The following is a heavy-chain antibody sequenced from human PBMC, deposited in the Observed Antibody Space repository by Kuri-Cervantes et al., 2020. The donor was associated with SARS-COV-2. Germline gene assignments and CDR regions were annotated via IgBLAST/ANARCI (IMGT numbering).Heavy chain of an antibody. CDR1: GFTFSSYG. Sequence: GESLKISCAASGFTFSSYGMHWVRQAPGKGLEWVAVISYDGSNKYYADSVKGRFTISRDNSKNTLYLQMNSLRAEDTAVYYCANEASQVDYWGQGTLVTVSS. J-gene: IGHJ4*02. V-gene: IGHV3-30*18. D-gene: IGHD5-12*01. CDR2: ISYDGSNK. CDR3: ANEASQVDY.